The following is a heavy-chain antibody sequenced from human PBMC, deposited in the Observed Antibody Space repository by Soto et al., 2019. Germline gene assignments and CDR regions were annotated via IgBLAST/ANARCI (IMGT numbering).Heavy chain of an antibody. CDR2: INYRGST. CDR3: ARDAPGVAPY. V-gene: IGHV4-31*03. CDR1: GGSINSGDSY. Sequence: QVQLQESGPGLVRPSQTLSLTYTVSGGSINSGDSYWNWIRQHPEKGLEWIGYINYRGSTFYNPSLKSRIIISVDTSKNQFSLKLSSVTAADTAVYYCARDAPGVAPYWGQGTLVTVSS. J-gene: IGHJ4*02. D-gene: IGHD2-15*01.